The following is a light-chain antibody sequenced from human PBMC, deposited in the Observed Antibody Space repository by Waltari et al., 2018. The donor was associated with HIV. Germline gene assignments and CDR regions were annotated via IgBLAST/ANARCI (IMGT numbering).Light chain of an antibody. CDR2: YVS. J-gene: IGLJ3*02. V-gene: IGLV2-14*03. CDR1: SGDIGSYNY. Sequence: QSALTQPASVSGSPGQSITISCTGTSGDIGSYNYVSWYQQHPGKAPKLMIFYVSYRPSGVSNRFSGAKSGFTASLTVSGLQAEDEADYYCSSFSSDNTVVFGGGTKLTVL. CDR3: SSFSSDNTVV.